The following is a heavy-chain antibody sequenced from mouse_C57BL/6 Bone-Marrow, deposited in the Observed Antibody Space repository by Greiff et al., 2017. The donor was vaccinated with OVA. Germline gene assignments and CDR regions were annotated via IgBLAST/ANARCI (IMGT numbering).Heavy chain of an antibody. Sequence: QVQLQQSGAELVKPGASVKLSCKASGYTFTSYWMHWVKQRPGQGLEWIGEIDPSDSYTNYNQKFKGKSTLTVDKSSSTAYMQLSSLTSEDSAVYYCARYWYFDVWGTGTTVTVAS. J-gene: IGHJ1*03. CDR2: IDPSDSYT. CDR1: GYTFTSYW. V-gene: IGHV1-69*01. CDR3: ARYWYFDV.